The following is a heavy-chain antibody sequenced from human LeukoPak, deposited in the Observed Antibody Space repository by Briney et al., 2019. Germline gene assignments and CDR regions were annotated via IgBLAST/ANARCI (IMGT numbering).Heavy chain of an antibody. CDR2: INPNSGGT. J-gene: IGHJ4*02. CDR1: GCTFTGYY. CDR3: VGIYCSGGSCYSFDY. V-gene: IGHV1-2*02. D-gene: IGHD2-15*01. Sequence: ASVKVSCXASGCTFTGYYIHWVRQAHGQGLEWMGWINPNSGGTNYAQKFQGRVTMTRDTSISTAYMELSRLRSDDTALYYCVGIYCSGGSCYSFDYWGQGTLVTVSS.